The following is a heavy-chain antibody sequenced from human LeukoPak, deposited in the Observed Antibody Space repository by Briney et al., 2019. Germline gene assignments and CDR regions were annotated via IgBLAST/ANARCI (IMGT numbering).Heavy chain of an antibody. V-gene: IGHV3-7*03. CDR1: GFMFSSYW. Sequence: PGGSLRLSCAASGFMFSSYWMNWVRQAPGKGLEWVANIKQGGSEKYYVDSVKGRFSISRDNAKSSLFLQMNSLRAEDTAVYYCARKPPGYYDILTGYYTHHDASDIWGQGTMVTVSS. CDR3: ARKPPGYYDILTGYYTHHDASDI. D-gene: IGHD3-9*01. CDR2: IKQGGSEK. J-gene: IGHJ3*02.